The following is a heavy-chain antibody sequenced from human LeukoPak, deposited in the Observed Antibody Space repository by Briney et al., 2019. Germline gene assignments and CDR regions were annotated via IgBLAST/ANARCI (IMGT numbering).Heavy chain of an antibody. CDR2: FYYSGST. D-gene: IGHD3-22*01. CDR3: ARGTTYDSGTGYYFNY. J-gene: IGHJ4*02. CDR1: GGSTSSSSYY. Sequence: SETLSLTCTVSGGSTSSSSYYWGWIRQPPGKGLEWIGSFYYSGSTYYNPSLKSRVTISVDTSKNQFSLKLSSVTAADTAVYYCARGTTYDSGTGYYFNYWGQGTLVTVSS. V-gene: IGHV4-39*07.